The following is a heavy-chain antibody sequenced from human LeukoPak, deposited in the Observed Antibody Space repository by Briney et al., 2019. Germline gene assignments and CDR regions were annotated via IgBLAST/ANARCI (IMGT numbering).Heavy chain of an antibody. D-gene: IGHD4-17*01. J-gene: IGHJ3*02. CDR3: ARDPNGDYIGAFDM. CDR2: IRGGGGSA. Sequence: GGSLRLSCTASGFTFSAYAMMWARQAPGKGPEWVSAIRGGGGSAFYADSVKGRFTISRDNSKYTLFLQMNSLRAEDTAVYYCARDPNGDYIGAFDMWGPGTMVTVSS. V-gene: IGHV3-23*01. CDR1: GFTFSAYA.